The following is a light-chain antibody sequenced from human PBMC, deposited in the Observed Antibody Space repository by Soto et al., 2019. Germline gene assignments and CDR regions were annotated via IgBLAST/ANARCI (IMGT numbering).Light chain of an antibody. CDR2: EDR. Sequence: SYELTQPPSVSEAPGQTATITCGGNSVGSKLVHWYQQRPGQAPVLVVFEDRHRPSGIPERFSGSNSGNTATLTISRVEAGDEADYYCQVWDGTSDHLVFGGGTKVTVL. CDR3: QVWDGTSDHLV. J-gene: IGLJ2*01. V-gene: IGLV3-21*02. CDR1: SVGSKL.